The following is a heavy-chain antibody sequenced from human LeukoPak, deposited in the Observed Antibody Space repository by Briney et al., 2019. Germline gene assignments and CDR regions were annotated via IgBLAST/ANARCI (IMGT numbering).Heavy chain of an antibody. Sequence: SETLSLTCAVYGGSFSGYYWSWIRQPPGKGLEWIGEINHSGSTNYNPSLKSRVTISVDTSKNQFSLKLSSVTAADTAVYYCARAHGGSYMGFAYYYYYMDVWGKGTTVTISS. CDR3: ARAHGGSYMGFAYYYYYMDV. CDR1: GGSFSGYY. D-gene: IGHD1-26*01. V-gene: IGHV4-34*01. J-gene: IGHJ6*03. CDR2: INHSGST.